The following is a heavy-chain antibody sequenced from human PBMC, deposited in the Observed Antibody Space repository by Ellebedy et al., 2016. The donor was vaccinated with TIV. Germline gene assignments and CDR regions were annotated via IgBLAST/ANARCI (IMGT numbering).Heavy chain of an antibody. Sequence: GESLKISCAASGFTFSSYGMNWVRQAPGKGLEWVSGISTSGGSTYYQDSVKGRFTISRDTFKNTLNLQMNSLRVEATAIYYCAKGLTGDGGGWGWYFDLWGRGTLVTVSS. D-gene: IGHD7-27*01. J-gene: IGHJ2*01. CDR1: GFTFSSYG. CDR2: ISTSGGST. V-gene: IGHV3-23*01. CDR3: AKGLTGDGGGWGWYFDL.